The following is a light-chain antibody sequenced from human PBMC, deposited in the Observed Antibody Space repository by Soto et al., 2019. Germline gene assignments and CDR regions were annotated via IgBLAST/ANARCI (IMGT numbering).Light chain of an antibody. CDR3: SAWDDSLNTRV. CDR1: SSNIGSNT. CDR2: SNN. Sequence: QPVLTQPPSASGTPGQRVTISCSGSSSNIGSNTVNWYQQLPGTAPNLLIYSNNQRPSGVPDRYSGSKSGTSASLAISGLQSEDEDDYYCSAWDDSLNTRVFGAGTKLTVL. J-gene: IGLJ3*02. V-gene: IGLV1-44*01.